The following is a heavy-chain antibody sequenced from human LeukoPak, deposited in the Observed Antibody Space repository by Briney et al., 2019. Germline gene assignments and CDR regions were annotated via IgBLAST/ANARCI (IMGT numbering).Heavy chain of an antibody. J-gene: IGHJ6*03. CDR2: IYYSGST. V-gene: IGHV4-59*12. Sequence: SETLSLTCTVSGGSIRSYYWSWIRQPPGKGLEWIAYIYYSGSTNYNPSLKSRVTISVDTSKNQFSLKLSSVTAADTAVYYCARELSGYSYGLRGVHYYYYYMDVWGKGTTVTISS. CDR1: GGSIRSYY. CDR3: ARELSGYSYGLRGVHYYYYYMDV. D-gene: IGHD5-18*01.